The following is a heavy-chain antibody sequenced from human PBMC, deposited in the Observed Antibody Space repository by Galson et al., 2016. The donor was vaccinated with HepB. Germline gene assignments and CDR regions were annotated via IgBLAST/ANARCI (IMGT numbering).Heavy chain of an antibody. Sequence: TLSLTCTVSGDSISSGGYYWSWIRQHPGKGLEWIGYIFYSGSSYYNPSLKSRVTISVDTSKNQFSLKLSSVTAADTAVYHCTSGLVRGVISFWGQGFLVSVSS. V-gene: IGHV4-31*03. D-gene: IGHD3-10*01. J-gene: IGHJ4*02. CDR2: IFYSGSS. CDR3: TSGLVRGVISF. CDR1: GDSISSGGYY.